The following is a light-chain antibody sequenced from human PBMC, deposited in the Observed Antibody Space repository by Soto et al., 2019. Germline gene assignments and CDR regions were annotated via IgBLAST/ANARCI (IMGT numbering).Light chain of an antibody. Sequence: QSALTQPPSASGSPGQSVTISCTGTSSDVGGYGYVSWYQQHPGKAPKLMIYEVNKRPSGGPDRFSGSKSGNTASLTVAGLQAEDEGDYYCSSYAGSNNLVFGGGTKLTVL. CDR1: SSDVGGYGY. CDR3: SSYAGSNNLV. V-gene: IGLV2-8*01. J-gene: IGLJ2*01. CDR2: EVN.